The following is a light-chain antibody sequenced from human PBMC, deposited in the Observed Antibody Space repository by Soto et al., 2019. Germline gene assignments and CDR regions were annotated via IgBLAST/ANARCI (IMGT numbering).Light chain of an antibody. CDR1: QSVSSY. CDR3: QQYNNWPPWT. V-gene: IGKV3-11*01. J-gene: IGKJ1*01. CDR2: GAS. Sequence: EIVLTQSPGTLSLSPGERATLSCRASQSVSSYLAWYQHKPGQAPRLLIYGASTRATGIPARFSGSGSGTDFTLTISRLEPEDFAVYYCQQYNNWPPWTFGQGTKVEI.